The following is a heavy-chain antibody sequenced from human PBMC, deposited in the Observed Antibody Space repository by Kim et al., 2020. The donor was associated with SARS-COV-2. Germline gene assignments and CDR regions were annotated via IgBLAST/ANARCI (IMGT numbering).Heavy chain of an antibody. Sequence: YNPSLTSRVTISVDTSKNQFSLRLSSVTAADTTIYYCARRGSMVRGGFDYWGQGTLVTVSS. J-gene: IGHJ4*02. CDR3: ARRGSMVRGGFDY. V-gene: IGHV4-39*01. D-gene: IGHD3-10*01.